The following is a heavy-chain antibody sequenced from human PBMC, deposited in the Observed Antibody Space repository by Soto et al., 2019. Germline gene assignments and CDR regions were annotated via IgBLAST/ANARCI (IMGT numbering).Heavy chain of an antibody. J-gene: IGHJ4*02. CDR2: ISGSGGST. Sequence: GGSLRLSCAASGFTFSSYAMSWVRQAPGKGLEWVSAISGSGGSTYYADSVKGRFPISRDNSKNTLYLQMNSLRAEDTAVYYCARLRDGYNYFDYWGQGTLVTVSS. D-gene: IGHD5-12*01. V-gene: IGHV3-23*01. CDR3: ARLRDGYNYFDY. CDR1: GFTFSSYA.